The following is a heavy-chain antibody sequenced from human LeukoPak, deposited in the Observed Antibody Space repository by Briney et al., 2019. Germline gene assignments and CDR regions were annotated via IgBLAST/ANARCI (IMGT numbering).Heavy chain of an antibody. CDR1: GFAFSSYE. Sequence: GGSLRLSCAASGFAFSSYEMNWVRQAPGKGLEWVSYISSSGSTIYYADSVKGRFTISRDNAKNSLYLQMNSLRAEDTAVYYCARSVVVVAATSGLDYWGQGTLVTVSS. V-gene: IGHV3-48*03. D-gene: IGHD2-15*01. J-gene: IGHJ4*02. CDR2: ISSSGSTI. CDR3: ARSVVVVAATSGLDY.